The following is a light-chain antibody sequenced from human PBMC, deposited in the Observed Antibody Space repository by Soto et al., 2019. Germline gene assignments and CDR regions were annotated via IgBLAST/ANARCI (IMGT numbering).Light chain of an antibody. CDR3: QQYNSYSQT. V-gene: IGKV1-5*01. CDR2: DVS. Sequence: DIQMTQSPSTLSASVGDRVTITCRASQTISSWLAWYQQKPGKAPKLLIYDVSTLESGVPSRFSGSGFGTEFTLTISSLQPDDSATYYCQQYNSYSQTFGQGTKVDIK. J-gene: IGKJ1*01. CDR1: QTISSW.